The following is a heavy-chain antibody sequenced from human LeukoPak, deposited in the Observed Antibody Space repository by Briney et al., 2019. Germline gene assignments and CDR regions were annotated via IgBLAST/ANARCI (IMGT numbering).Heavy chain of an antibody. D-gene: IGHD1-14*01. Sequence: GGSLRLSCTASGFTFSSYSMNWVRQAPGKGLEWVSSISSSSSYIYYADSVKGRFTISRDNAKNSLYLQMNSLRVEDTAVYYCAKDVVGTEGYFDYWGQGTLVTVSS. CDR3: AKDVVGTEGYFDY. CDR2: ISSSSSYI. CDR1: GFTFSSYS. V-gene: IGHV3-21*04. J-gene: IGHJ4*02.